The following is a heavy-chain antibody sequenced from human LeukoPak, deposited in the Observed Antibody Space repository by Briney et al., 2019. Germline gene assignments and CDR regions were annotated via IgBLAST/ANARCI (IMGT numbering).Heavy chain of an antibody. V-gene: IGHV1-24*01. CDR1: GYTLTELS. CDR2: FDPEDGET. CDR3: AREQFMVRGVIPPPGY. Sequence: ASVKVSCKVSGYTLTELSTHWVRQAPGKGLEWMGGFDPEDGETIYAQKFQGRVTMTEDTSTDTAYMELRSLRSDDTAVYYCAREQFMVRGVIPPPGYWGQGTLVTVSS. J-gene: IGHJ4*02. D-gene: IGHD3-10*01.